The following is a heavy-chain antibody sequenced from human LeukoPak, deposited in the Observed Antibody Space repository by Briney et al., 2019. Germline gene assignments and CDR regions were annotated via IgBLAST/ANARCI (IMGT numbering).Heavy chain of an antibody. Sequence: ASVTVSCKASGGTFSSYAISWVRQAPGQGLEWMGGIIPIFGTANYAQKFQGRVTITADESTSTAYMELSSLRSEDTAVYYCARALGDYSHYYGMDVWGQGTTVTVSS. D-gene: IGHD4-11*01. CDR2: IIPIFGTA. J-gene: IGHJ6*02. V-gene: IGHV1-69*13. CDR1: GGTFSSYA. CDR3: ARALGDYSHYYGMDV.